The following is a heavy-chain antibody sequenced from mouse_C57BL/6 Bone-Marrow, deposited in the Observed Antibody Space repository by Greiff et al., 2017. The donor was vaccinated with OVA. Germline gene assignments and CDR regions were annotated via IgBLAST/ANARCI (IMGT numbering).Heavy chain of an antibody. CDR1: GYTFTNYW. CDR3: ARDGYHSMDD. Sequence: VQLQEPGAELVRPGTSVKMSCKASGYTFTNYWIGWAKQRPGHGLEWIGDIYPGGGYTNYNEKFKGKATLAADKSSSTAYMQFSSLTSEDSAIYDCARDGYHSMDDWGQGTAVTVSS. CDR2: IYPGGGYT. J-gene: IGHJ4*01. V-gene: IGHV1-63*01. D-gene: IGHD2-3*01.